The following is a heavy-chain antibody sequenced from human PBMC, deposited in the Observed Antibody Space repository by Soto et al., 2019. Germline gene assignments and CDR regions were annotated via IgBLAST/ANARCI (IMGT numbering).Heavy chain of an antibody. CDR2: INPSDSST. V-gene: IGHV1-46*03. CDR1: GYACTTYY. J-gene: IGHJ4*02. D-gene: IGHD3-10*01. Sequence: GASVKVSCKASGYACTTYYIHWMRQAPGQGLEWMGIINPSDSSTTYAQRFQGRVTMTSDTSTSTVYMELSSLRSDDAALYFCARAIIRPYYFDYWGQGTLVTVSS. CDR3: ARAIIRPYYFDY.